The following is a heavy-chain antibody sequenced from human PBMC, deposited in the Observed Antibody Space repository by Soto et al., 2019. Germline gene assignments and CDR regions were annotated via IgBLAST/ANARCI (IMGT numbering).Heavy chain of an antibody. D-gene: IGHD3-3*01. J-gene: IGHJ6*03. V-gene: IGHV3-15*01. CDR3: TTCTYYDFWSGYYKSRNYYYYMDV. Sequence: GGSLRLSCAASGFTFSNAWMSWVHQAPGKGLEWVGRIKSKTDGGTTDYAAPVKGRFTISRDDSKNTQYLQMNSLKTEDTAVYYCTTCTYYDFWSGYYKSRNYYYYMDVWGKGTTVTVSS. CDR1: GFTFSNAW. CDR2: IKSKTDGGTT.